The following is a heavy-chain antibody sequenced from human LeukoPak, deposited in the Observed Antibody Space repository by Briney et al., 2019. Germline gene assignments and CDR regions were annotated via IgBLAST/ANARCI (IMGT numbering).Heavy chain of an antibody. J-gene: IGHJ4*02. CDR1: GFTFSNAW. Sequence: SGGSLRLSCAASGFTFSNAWMSWVRQAPGKGLEWVGRIKSKTDGWTTDYAAPVKGRFTISRDDSKNTLYLQMNSLKTEDTAVYYCTTGVTVTFGGVIVFDYWGQGTLVTVSS. D-gene: IGHD3-16*02. CDR2: IKSKTDGWTT. CDR3: TTGVTVTFGGVIVFDY. V-gene: IGHV3-15*01.